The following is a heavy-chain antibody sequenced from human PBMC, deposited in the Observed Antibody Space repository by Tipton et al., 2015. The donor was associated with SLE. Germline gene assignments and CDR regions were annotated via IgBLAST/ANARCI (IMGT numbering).Heavy chain of an antibody. CDR1: GFTFDDYA. Sequence: RSLRLSCAASGFTFDDYAMHWVRQAPGKGLEWVSGISWNSGSIGYADSVKGRLTISRDNAKNSLYLQMNSLRAEDTALYYCAKDSGAGRFYGFDIWGQGTMVTVSP. V-gene: IGHV3-9*01. CDR3: AKDSGAGRFYGFDI. D-gene: IGHD1-26*01. CDR2: ISWNSGSI. J-gene: IGHJ3*02.